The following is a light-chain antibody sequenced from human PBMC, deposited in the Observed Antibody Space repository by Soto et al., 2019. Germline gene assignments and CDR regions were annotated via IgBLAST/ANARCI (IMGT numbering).Light chain of an antibody. CDR1: QSISSW. CDR3: QQYNSSPWT. Sequence: DIQMTQSPSTLSASVGDRVTITCRASQSISSWLAWYQQKPGKAPKLLIYKASSLESGVPSRFSGSGSGTEFTLTNSSLQPDDFASYDCQQYNSSPWTFGQGTKVEIK. V-gene: IGKV1-5*03. CDR2: KAS. J-gene: IGKJ1*01.